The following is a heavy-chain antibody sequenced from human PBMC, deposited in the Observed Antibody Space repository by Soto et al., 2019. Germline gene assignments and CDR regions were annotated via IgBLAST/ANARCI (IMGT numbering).Heavy chain of an antibody. CDR1: GFIFSGYE. CDR2: ISRSGSIV. Sequence: LRLSCAASGFIFSGYELNWVRQAPGRGLEWVSYISRSGSIVYYADSVKGRFTISRDNAKNSLYLQMNSLRAEDTAVYYCAREMGAGGLDYWGQGTLVTV. V-gene: IGHV3-48*03. J-gene: IGHJ4*02. CDR3: AREMGAGGLDY. D-gene: IGHD2-8*02.